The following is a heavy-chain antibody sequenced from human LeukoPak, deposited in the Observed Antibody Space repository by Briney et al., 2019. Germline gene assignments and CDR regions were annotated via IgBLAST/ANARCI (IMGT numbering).Heavy chain of an antibody. D-gene: IGHD1-26*01. CDR1: GFTFSSYA. V-gene: IGHV3-30*04. J-gene: IGHJ4*02. CDR2: ISYHGSNK. Sequence: GGSLRLSCAASGFTFSSYAMHWVRQAPGKGLEWVAVISYHGSNKYYADSVKGRFTISRDNSKNTLCLQMNSLRAEDTAVYYCARSGVGPFDYWGQGTLVTVSS. CDR3: ARSGVGPFDY.